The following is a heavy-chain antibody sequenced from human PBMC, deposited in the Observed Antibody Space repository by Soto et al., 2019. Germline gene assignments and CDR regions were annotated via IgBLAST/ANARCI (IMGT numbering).Heavy chain of an antibody. CDR3: ARVTGRYYCGMDV. V-gene: IGHV4-34*01. CDR1: GGSFSGYY. Sequence: QVQLQQWGAGLLKPSETLSLTCAVYGGSFSGYYWSWIRQPPGKGLEWIGEINHSGSTNYNPSLKGRVTISVDTSTNQFSLKLSSVTAADTAVYYCARVTGRYYCGMDVWGQGTTVTVSS. CDR2: INHSGST. J-gene: IGHJ6*02.